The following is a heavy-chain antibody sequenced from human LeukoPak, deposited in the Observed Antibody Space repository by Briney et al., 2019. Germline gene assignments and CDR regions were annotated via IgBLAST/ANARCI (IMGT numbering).Heavy chain of an antibody. CDR2: INPDGNEK. D-gene: IGHD2-2*01. Sequence: GGSLRLSCAASGFRFGSDWMTWVRQAPGKGLEWVANINPDGNEKYYVDSVRGRFTISRDNGKNSLFLQVNSLRDEDTAVYYCARGPPCSSTSCYVTGAFDFWGQGTMVTVSS. J-gene: IGHJ3*01. CDR3: ARGPPCSSTSCYVTGAFDF. V-gene: IGHV3-7*01. CDR1: GFRFGSDW.